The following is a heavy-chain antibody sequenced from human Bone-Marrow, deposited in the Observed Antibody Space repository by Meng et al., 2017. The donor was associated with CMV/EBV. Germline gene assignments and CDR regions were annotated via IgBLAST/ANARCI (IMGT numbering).Heavy chain of an antibody. CDR3: ARLGAPAGQKVIRPSNYFYYGLDV. V-gene: IGHV1-69*05. J-gene: IGHJ6*02. CDR1: GGTFSSYA. D-gene: IGHD6-13*01. Sequence: SVKVSCKASGGTFSSYAISWVRQAPGQGLEWMGGIIPIFGTANYAQKFQGRVTITTDESTSTAYMELSSLRSEDTAVYYCARLGAPAGQKVIRPSNYFYYGLDVWGQGTTVTVSS. CDR2: IIPIFGTA.